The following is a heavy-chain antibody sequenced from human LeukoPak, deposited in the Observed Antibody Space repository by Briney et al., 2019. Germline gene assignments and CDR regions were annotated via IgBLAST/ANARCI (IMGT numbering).Heavy chain of an antibody. V-gene: IGHV3-23*01. D-gene: IGHD3-22*01. CDR3: ARGRGRYYDSRGFYWGYYFDS. J-gene: IGHJ4*02. CDR2: IKNNVATT. CDR1: GFTFSHYA. Sequence: GGSLRLSCAASGFTFSHYAMTSVRQAPGKGLEWVSTIKNNVATTDYADSVKGRFTISRDNSKDTLYLQMSSVRVDDTAVYYCARGRGRYYDSRGFYWGYYFDSWGQGILVTVST.